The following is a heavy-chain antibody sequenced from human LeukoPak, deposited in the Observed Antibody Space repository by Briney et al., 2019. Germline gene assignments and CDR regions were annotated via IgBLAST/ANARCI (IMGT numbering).Heavy chain of an antibody. D-gene: IGHD3-10*01. Sequence: ASVKVSCKASGYTFTSYDINWVRQATGHGLEWMGWMNPNSGNTGYAQKFQGRVTMTRNTSISTAYMELSSLRSEDTAVYYCAIPRGSGSSVPDAFDIWGQGTMVTVSS. V-gene: IGHV1-8*01. CDR3: AIPRGSGSSVPDAFDI. CDR1: GYTFTSYD. CDR2: MNPNSGNT. J-gene: IGHJ3*02.